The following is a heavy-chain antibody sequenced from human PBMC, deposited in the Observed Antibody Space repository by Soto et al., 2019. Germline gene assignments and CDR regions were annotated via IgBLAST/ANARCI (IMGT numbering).Heavy chain of an antibody. CDR1: GGTFSSYA. J-gene: IGHJ4*02. Sequence: ASVKVSCKASGGTFSSYAISWVRQAPGQGLEWMGGIIPIFGTANYAQKFQGRVTITADESTSTAYMELSSLRSEDTAVYYCARANRSIYGSGSYYNGLFYYWGQGTLVTVSS. D-gene: IGHD3-10*01. V-gene: IGHV1-69*13. CDR3: ARANRSIYGSGSYYNGLFYY. CDR2: IIPIFGTA.